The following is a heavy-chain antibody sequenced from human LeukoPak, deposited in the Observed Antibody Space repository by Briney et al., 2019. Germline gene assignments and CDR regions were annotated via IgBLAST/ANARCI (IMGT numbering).Heavy chain of an antibody. CDR2: IYYSGST. CDR3: ARAGYCSSTSCYFDY. J-gene: IGHJ4*02. D-gene: IGHD2-2*01. V-gene: IGHV4-59*01. Sequence: TSETLSLTCTVSGGSISSYYWSWIRQPPGKGLEWIGYIYYSGSTNYNPSLKSRVTISVDTSKNQFSLKLSSVTAADTAVYYCARAGYCSSTSCYFDYWGQGTLVTVSS. CDR1: GGSISSYY.